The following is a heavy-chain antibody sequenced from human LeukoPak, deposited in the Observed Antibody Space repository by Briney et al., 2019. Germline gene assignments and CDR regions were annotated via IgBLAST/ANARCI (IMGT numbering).Heavy chain of an antibody. D-gene: IGHD6-13*01. V-gene: IGHV4-34*01. Sequence: SETLSLTCAVYGGSFSGYYWSWIRQPPGKGLEWIGEINHSGSTNYNPSLKSRVTISVDTSKNPFSLKLSSVTAADTAVYYCARGIAAAGNVDYWGQGTLVTVSS. CDR1: GGSFSGYY. CDR3: ARGIAAAGNVDY. J-gene: IGHJ4*02. CDR2: INHSGST.